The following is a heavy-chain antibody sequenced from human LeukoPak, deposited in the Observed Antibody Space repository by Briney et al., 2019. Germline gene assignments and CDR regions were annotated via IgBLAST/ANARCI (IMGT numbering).Heavy chain of an antibody. J-gene: IGHJ5*02. CDR3: AGDKTIPGVPSYNWFDP. D-gene: IGHD2-2*02. Sequence: RPGGSLRLSCAASGFTFDDYGMSWVRQAPGKGLEWVSGINWNGGSTGYADSVKGRFTISRDNAKNSLYLQMNSLRAEDTALYHCAGDKTIPGVPSYNWFDPWGQGTLVTVSS. CDR2: INWNGGST. V-gene: IGHV3-20*01. CDR1: GFTFDDYG.